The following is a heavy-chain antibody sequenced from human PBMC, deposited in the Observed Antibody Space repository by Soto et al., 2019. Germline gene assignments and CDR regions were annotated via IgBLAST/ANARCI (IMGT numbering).Heavy chain of an antibody. V-gene: IGHV4-4*07. CDR1: GASVSNYY. CDR2: IRPGGNT. D-gene: IGHD2-21*02. CDR3: VRGPNCASDCHVAS. J-gene: IGHJ5*01. Sequence: SETLSLTCTVYGASVSNYYWSWVRQPAGKGRDYIGRIRPGGNTNYSPSLMSRVTMSVDTSHNQFSLKLTSVTAADTAVYYCVRGPNCASDCHVASWGQGALVTVSS.